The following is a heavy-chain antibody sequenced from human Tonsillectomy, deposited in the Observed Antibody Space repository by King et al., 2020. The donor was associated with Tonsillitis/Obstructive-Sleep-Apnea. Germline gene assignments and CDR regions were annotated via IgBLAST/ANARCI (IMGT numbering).Heavy chain of an antibody. J-gene: IGHJ4*02. V-gene: IGHV3-30*18. CDR3: AKDHRRAAAGPDY. CDR2: ISYDGSNK. D-gene: IGHD6-13*01. Sequence: QVQLVESWGGVVQPGRSLRLSCAASGFTFSSYGMHWVRQAPGKGLEWVAVISYDGSNKYYADSVKGRFTISRDNSKNTLYLQMNSLRAEDTAVYYCAKDHRRAAAGPDYWGQGTLVTVSS. CDR1: GFTFSSYG.